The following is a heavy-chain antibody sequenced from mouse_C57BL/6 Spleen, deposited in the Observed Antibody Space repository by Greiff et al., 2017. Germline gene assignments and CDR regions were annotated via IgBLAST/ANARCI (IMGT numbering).Heavy chain of an antibody. J-gene: IGHJ2*01. V-gene: IGHV5-16*01. CDR3: ARIIAVVAYDY. Sequence: EVKLVESEGGLVQPGSSMKLSCTASGFTFSDYYMPWVRQVPEKGLEWVANINYDGSSTYYLDSLKSRFIISRDNAKNILYLQMSSLKSEDTATCYLARIIAVVAYDYWGQGTTLTVSS. D-gene: IGHD1-1*02. CDR2: INYDGSST. CDR1: GFTFSDYY.